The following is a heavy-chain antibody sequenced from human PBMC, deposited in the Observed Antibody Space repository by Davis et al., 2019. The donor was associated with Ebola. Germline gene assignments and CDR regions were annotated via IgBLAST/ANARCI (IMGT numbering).Heavy chain of an antibody. Sequence: AASVKVSCKASGGTFSTFAISWVRQAPGQGLEWIGGIIPIFDTTNYAQKFQGRVTITADESTTTAYMELSNLRSEDTAVYYCARGDSSGYMGWYFDLWGRGTLVTVSS. CDR1: GGTFSTFA. D-gene: IGHD3-22*01. J-gene: IGHJ2*01. V-gene: IGHV1-69*13. CDR2: IIPIFDTT. CDR3: ARGDSSGYMGWYFDL.